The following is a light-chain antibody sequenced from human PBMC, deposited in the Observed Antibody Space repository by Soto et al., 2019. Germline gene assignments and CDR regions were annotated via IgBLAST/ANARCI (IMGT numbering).Light chain of an antibody. Sequence: DIQMTQSPSTLSVSVGDRVTITCWASQTISSWLAWYQQKQGKAPKLLIYKASTLKSGVPSRLSGSGYGTELTITISSMRPDDFETYYCQHYNSYSEAFGHGTKVDIK. J-gene: IGKJ1*01. CDR1: QTISSW. CDR3: QHYNSYSEA. V-gene: IGKV1-5*03. CDR2: KAS.